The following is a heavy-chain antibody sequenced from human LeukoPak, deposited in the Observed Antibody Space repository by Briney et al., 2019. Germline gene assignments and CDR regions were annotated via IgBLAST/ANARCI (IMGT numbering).Heavy chain of an antibody. D-gene: IGHD6-19*01. V-gene: IGHV3-74*01. Sequence: GGSLRLSCAASGFTLSSYWMHWVRQAPGKGLVWVSRINGDGSSTPYANSVKGRFTISRDNAKNTLYLQMHSLRADDTAAYYCARGSTSGWPDYFDYWGQGSVVTVSS. CDR2: INGDGSST. CDR1: GFTLSSYW. J-gene: IGHJ4*02. CDR3: ARGSTSGWPDYFDY.